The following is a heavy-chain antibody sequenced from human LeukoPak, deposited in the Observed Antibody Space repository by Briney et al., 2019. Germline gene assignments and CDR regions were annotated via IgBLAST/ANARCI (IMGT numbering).Heavy chain of an antibody. D-gene: IGHD2-2*02. Sequence: PGGSLRLSCAASGFTFSSYAMHWVRQAPGKGLEWVAVISYDGSNKYYADSVKGRFTISRDNSKNTLYLQMSSLRSEDTAVYYCARDGTVVVPAAISTYNWFDPWGQGTLVTVSS. V-gene: IGHV3-30-3*01. CDR2: ISYDGSNK. CDR3: ARDGTVVVPAAISTYNWFDP. J-gene: IGHJ5*02. CDR1: GFTFSSYA.